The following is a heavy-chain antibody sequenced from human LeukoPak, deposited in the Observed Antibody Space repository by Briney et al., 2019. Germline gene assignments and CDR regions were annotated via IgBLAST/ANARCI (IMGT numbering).Heavy chain of an antibody. CDR1: GLTFSNYW. J-gene: IGHJ4*02. Sequence: GGSLRLSCAASGLTFSNYWMYWVRHAPGKGLVWIANINTDGTTTYADSVKGRFTISRDNAKDTLYLQMNSLRADDTAVYYCARVRGGNWGQGTLVTVSS. V-gene: IGHV3-74*01. CDR3: ARVRGGN. D-gene: IGHD3-16*01. CDR2: INTDGTT.